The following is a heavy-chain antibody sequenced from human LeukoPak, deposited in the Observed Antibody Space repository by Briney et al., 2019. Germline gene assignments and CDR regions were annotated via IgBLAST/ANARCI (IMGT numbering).Heavy chain of an antibody. Sequence: ASVKVSRKASGYTFTGYYMHWVRQAPGQGLEWMGWINPNSGGTNYAQKFQGRVTMTRDTSISTAYMELSRLRSDDTAVYYCAREFSVAHPHLDYWGQGTLVTVSS. CDR2: INPNSGGT. D-gene: IGHD4-23*01. V-gene: IGHV1-2*02. CDR3: AREFSVAHPHLDY. CDR1: GYTFTGYY. J-gene: IGHJ4*02.